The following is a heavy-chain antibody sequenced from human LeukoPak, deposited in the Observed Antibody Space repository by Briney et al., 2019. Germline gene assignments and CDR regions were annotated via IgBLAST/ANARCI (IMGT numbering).Heavy chain of an antibody. CDR1: GGTFSSYA. D-gene: IGHD2-2*01. J-gene: IGHJ4*02. V-gene: IGHV1-69*04. Sequence: ASVKVSCKASGGTFSSYAISWVRQAPGQGLEWMGRIIPIFGIANYAQKFQGRVTITADKSTSAAYMELSSLRSEDTAVYYCARAGGLVPAAHFDYWGQGTLVTVSS. CDR3: ARAGGLVPAAHFDY. CDR2: IIPIFGIA.